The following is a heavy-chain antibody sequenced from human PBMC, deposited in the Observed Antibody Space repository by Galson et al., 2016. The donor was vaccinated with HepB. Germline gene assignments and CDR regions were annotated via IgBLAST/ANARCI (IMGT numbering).Heavy chain of an antibody. CDR3: ASLGSLGSFSRGLY. CDR2: IWYDGSNE. V-gene: IGHV3-33*01. CDR1: GFTFSSYG. Sequence: SLRLSCAASGFTFSSYGMHWVRQAPGKELEWVAVIWYDGSNEYYADSVKGRFTISRDNSKNTLYLQMNSLRAEDTAVYYCASLGSLGSFSRGLYWGQGTLVTVPS. D-gene: IGHD3-10*01. J-gene: IGHJ4*02.